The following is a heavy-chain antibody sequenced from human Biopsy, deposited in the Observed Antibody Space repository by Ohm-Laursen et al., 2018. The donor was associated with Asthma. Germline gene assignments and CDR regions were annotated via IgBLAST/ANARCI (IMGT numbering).Heavy chain of an antibody. D-gene: IGHD6-13*01. CDR1: GYTFTSYY. CDR3: ARGQKSAGDRWFDP. CDR2: INPNSGAT. V-gene: IGHV1-2*06. J-gene: IGHJ5*02. Sequence: GASVKVSCKASGYTFTSYYMHWMRQAPGQGLEWMGRINPNSGATNYAQKFQGRVTMTRDTSISTAYMEVSRLRSDDTAVYYCARGQKSAGDRWFDPWGQGTLVTVS.